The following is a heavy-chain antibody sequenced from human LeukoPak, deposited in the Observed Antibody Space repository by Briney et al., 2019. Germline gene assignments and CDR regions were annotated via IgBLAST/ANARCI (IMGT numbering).Heavy chain of an antibody. J-gene: IGHJ4*02. CDR1: GFSFKNYG. Sequence: GGSLRLSCVVSGFSFKNYGMHWVRQAPGKGLEWVALIRYDGTNKWYADSVTGRFTISRDNSKNTLYLQMNSLRAEDTAVYYCASEDTRYFDYWGQGTLVTVSS. V-gene: IGHV3-33*01. CDR2: IRYDGTNK. CDR3: ASEDTRYFDY.